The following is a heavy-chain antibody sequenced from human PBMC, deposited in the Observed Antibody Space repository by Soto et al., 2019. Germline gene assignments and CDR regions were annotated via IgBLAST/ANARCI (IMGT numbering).Heavy chain of an antibody. CDR2: IYYSGST. J-gene: IGHJ4*02. V-gene: IGHV4-31*11. CDR3: ARVGGSYYRPIFDY. CDR1: GGSISSGGYY. D-gene: IGHD1-26*01. Sequence: SVSLSIACAVSGGSISSGGYYWSWIRQHPGKGLEWIGYIYYSGSTYYNPSLKSRVTISVDTSKNQFSLKLSSVTAADTAVYYCARVGGSYYRPIFDYWGEGILVTVSS.